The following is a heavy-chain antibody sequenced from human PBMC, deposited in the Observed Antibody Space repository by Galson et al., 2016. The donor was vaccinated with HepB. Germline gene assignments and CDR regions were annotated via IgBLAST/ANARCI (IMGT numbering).Heavy chain of an antibody. CDR3: TRNQGSGGGSCYDN. CDR1: GFTFSSYS. CDR2: ISSSSYI. V-gene: IGHV3-21*04. Sequence: SLRLSCAASGFTFSSYSMNWVRQAPWKGLEWVSSISSSSYIYYADSVKGRFTIPRDNAKNSLYLQMNSLRAEDTALYYCTRNQGSGGGSCYDNWGQGTPITVSS. D-gene: IGHD2-15*01. J-gene: IGHJ4*02.